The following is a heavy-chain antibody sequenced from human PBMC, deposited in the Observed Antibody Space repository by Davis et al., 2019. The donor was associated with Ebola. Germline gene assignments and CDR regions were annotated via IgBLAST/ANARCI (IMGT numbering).Heavy chain of an antibody. CDR1: GGSFSGYY. D-gene: IGHD3-22*01. Sequence: SETLSLTCAVYGGSFSGYYWSWIRQPPGKGLEWIGEINHSGSTNYNPSLKSRVTISVDTSKNQFSLKLSSVTAADTAVYFCARGPPKYDTSGLDYWGQGTLVTVSS. CDR2: INHSGST. V-gene: IGHV4-34*01. CDR3: ARGPPKYDTSGLDY. J-gene: IGHJ4*02.